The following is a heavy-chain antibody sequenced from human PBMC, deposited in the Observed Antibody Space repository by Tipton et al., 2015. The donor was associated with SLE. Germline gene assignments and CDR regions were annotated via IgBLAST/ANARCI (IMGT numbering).Heavy chain of an antibody. D-gene: IGHD3-3*01. V-gene: IGHV4-59*12. CDR1: GDSITSYY. J-gene: IGHJ4*01. CDR2: IYYNGHT. Sequence: GLVKPSETLSLTCTVSGDSITSYYWNWIRQPPGKGLEWIGYIYYNGHTNYSPSLKSRVTISIDTSKDQFSLSLSSVTAADTAVYYCARAFYYDYWSSHYGTPALAYFDYWGHGTLVTVSS. CDR3: ARAFYYDYWSSHYGTPALAYFDY.